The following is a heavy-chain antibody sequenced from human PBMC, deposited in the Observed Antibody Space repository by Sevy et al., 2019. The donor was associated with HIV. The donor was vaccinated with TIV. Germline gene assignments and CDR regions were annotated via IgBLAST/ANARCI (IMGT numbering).Heavy chain of an antibody. J-gene: IGHJ4*02. CDR3: TRGAHSLDY. V-gene: IGHV6-1*01. D-gene: IGHD2-15*01. Sequence: SQTLSLTCVISGDSVSSNRAAWNWIRQSPSRGLEWLRRTYYRSKWYTDYAVSVKSRITINPDTSKNQVSLQLNSVTPEDTAVYYCTRGAHSLDYWGQGTLVTVSS. CDR1: GDSVSSNRAA. CDR2: TYYRSKWYT.